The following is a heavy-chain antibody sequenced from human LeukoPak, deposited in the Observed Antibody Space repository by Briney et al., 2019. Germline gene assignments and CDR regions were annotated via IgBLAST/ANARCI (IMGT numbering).Heavy chain of an antibody. V-gene: IGHV4-31*03. CDR3: ARTHDYERAFDI. CDR1: GGPISGGGYY. CDR2: IYYSGST. J-gene: IGHJ3*02. D-gene: IGHD4/OR15-4a*01. Sequence: ASETLSLTCTVSGGPISGGGYYWSWIRQHPGKGLEWIGYIYYSGSTYYNPSLKSRVTISVDTSKSQFSLKLSSVTAADTAVYYCARTHDYERAFDIWGQGTMVTVSS.